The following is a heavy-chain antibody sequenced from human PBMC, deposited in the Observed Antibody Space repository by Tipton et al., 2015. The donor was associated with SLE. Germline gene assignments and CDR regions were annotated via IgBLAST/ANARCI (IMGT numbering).Heavy chain of an antibody. J-gene: IGHJ4*02. Sequence: QSRPEVKTPGAPVKVSCETSGYTFTNYGVSWVRQAPGLGLEWMGWISGYRGQSKYAEKFQGRLTMTTDTSAGIAYMELRSLRSDDTAVYYCARDSGLFYFDSWGQGTLVTVSS. CDR3: ARDSGLFYFDS. CDR2: ISGYRGQS. D-gene: IGHD3/OR15-3a*01. V-gene: IGHV1-18*01. CDR1: GYTFTNYG.